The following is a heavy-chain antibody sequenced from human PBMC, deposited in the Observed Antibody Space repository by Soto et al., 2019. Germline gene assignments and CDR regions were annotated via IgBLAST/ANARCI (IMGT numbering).Heavy chain of an antibody. CDR2: ISGSGGST. J-gene: IGHJ4*02. Sequence: GGSLRLSCAASGFTFSSYAMSWVRQAPGKGLEWASAISGSGGSTYYADSVKGRFTISRDNSKNTLYLQMNSLRVDDTALYYCAKERAARGIDFPGPGILVTVSS. D-gene: IGHD6-6*01. CDR3: AKERAARGIDF. V-gene: IGHV3-23*01. CDR1: GFTFSSYA.